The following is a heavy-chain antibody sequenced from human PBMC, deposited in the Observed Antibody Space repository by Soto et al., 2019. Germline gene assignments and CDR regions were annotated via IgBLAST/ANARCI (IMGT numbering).Heavy chain of an antibody. Sequence: GASVKVSCKASGFTFTSSAVQWVRQARGQRLEWIGWIVVGSGNTNYAQKFQERVTITRDMSTSTAYMELSSLRSEDTAVYYCAAISYCSGGSCYQKIQDYWGQGTLVTVSS. CDR2: IVVGSGNT. V-gene: IGHV1-58*01. J-gene: IGHJ4*02. CDR3: AAISYCSGGSCYQKIQDY. CDR1: GFTFTSSA. D-gene: IGHD2-15*01.